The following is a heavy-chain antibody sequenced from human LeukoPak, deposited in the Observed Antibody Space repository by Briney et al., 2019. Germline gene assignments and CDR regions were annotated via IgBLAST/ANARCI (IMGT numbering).Heavy chain of an antibody. J-gene: IGHJ4*02. CDR1: GYTFTAYY. CDR3: ARPRISGGYIYASLY. V-gene: IGHV1-2*02. CDR2: INPNTGDT. Sequence: ASVRVSCKASGYTFTAYYMHWVRQPPGQGLKWMGWINPNTGDTNYAQTFQGRVTMTRDTSINTAYMELSRLTSDDTAVYYCARPRISGGYIYASLYWGQGTLVTVSS. D-gene: IGHD5-18*01.